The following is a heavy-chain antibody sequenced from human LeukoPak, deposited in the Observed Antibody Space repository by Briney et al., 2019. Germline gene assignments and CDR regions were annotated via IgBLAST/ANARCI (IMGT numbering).Heavy chain of an antibody. CDR2: ISGYSGNT. CDR1: GYIFTAYG. D-gene: IGHD3/OR15-3a*01. J-gene: IGHJ2*01. Sequence: GASVKVSCKASGYIFTAYGISWVRQAPGHGPEWMGWISGYSGNTRYAQKFQGRVTVTTDTSTSTSYMELRSLRSDDTAVYYCARVGLEIGWYFDLWGRGTLVTVSS. CDR3: ARVGLEIGWYFDL. V-gene: IGHV1-18*01.